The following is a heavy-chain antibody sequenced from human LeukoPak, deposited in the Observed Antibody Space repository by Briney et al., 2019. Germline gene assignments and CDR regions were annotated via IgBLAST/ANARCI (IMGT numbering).Heavy chain of an antibody. D-gene: IGHD6-25*01. J-gene: IGHJ3*02. CDR2: THHSGTT. Sequence: SETLSLTCTVSGVSIGGYYWSWLRQPPGKGLEWLGYTHHSGTTNYNPSVGSRLTTSVDTSRKQVSLKLSSVTAADTAVYYCARHSADRVFDIWDQGTMVTVSS. CDR3: ARHSADRVFDI. CDR1: GVSIGGYY. V-gene: IGHV4-59*08.